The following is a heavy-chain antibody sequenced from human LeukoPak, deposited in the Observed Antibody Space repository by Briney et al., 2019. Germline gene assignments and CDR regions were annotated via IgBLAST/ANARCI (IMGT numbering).Heavy chain of an antibody. J-gene: IGHJ5*02. CDR1: GFIFNDFY. CDR3: AKAGFSWDNWFDP. Sequence: GGSLRLSCAASGFIFNDFYMSWVRQAPGKGLEWVSYISSSGSNIYDADSVKGRFTISRDNSKNTLYLQMNSLRAEDTAVYYCAKAGFSWDNWFDPWGQGTLVTVSS. V-gene: IGHV3-11*01. D-gene: IGHD2-15*01. CDR2: ISSSGSNI.